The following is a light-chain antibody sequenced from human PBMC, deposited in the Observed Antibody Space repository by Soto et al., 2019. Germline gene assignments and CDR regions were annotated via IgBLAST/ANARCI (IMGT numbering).Light chain of an antibody. CDR3: QSYDRSLSGSTV. CDR2: GNS. V-gene: IGLV1-40*01. Sequence: QSVLTQPRSVSGAPGQRVTISCTGSSXNIGAGYDVHWYQQLPGTAPKLLIYGNSNRPSGVPDRFSGSKSGTSASLAITGLQAEDEADYYCQSYDRSLSGSTVFGGGTQLILL. J-gene: IGLJ2*01. CDR1: SXNIGAGYD.